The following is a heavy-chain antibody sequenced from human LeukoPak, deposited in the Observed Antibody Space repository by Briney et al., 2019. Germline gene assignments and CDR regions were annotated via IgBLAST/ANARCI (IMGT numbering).Heavy chain of an antibody. CDR3: ARLDCSGGSCYYYYYGMDV. D-gene: IGHD2-15*01. V-gene: IGHV5-51*01. Sequence: GESLKISCKGSGYSFTSYWIGWVRQMPGKGLEWMGIIYPGDSDTRYSPSFQGQATISADKSISTAYLQWSSLKASDTAMYYCARLDCSGGSCYYYYYGMDVWGQGTTVTVSS. CDR2: IYPGDSDT. J-gene: IGHJ6*02. CDR1: GYSFTSYW.